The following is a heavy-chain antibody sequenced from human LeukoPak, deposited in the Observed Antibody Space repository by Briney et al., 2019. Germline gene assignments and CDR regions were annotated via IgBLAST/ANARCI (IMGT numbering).Heavy chain of an antibody. J-gene: IGHJ6*03. CDR1: GYTFSSYG. CDR2: IIPIFGTA. V-gene: IGHV1-69*13. D-gene: IGHD1-26*01. Sequence: GASVKVSCKASGYTFSSYGISWVRQAPGQGLEWVGGIIPIFGTANYAQKFQGRVTITADESTSTAYMELSSLRSEDTAVYYCARSGVGATEPYYYYYYMDVWGKGTTVTVSS. CDR3: ARSGVGATEPYYYYYYMDV.